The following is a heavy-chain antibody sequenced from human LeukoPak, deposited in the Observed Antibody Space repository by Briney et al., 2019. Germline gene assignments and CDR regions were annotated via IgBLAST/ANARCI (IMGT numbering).Heavy chain of an antibody. D-gene: IGHD2-2*01. CDR1: GYTFTSYG. V-gene: IGHV1-18*01. CDR2: ISAYNGNT. Sequence: GASVKVSCKASGYTFTSYGISWVRQAPGQGLEWTGWISAYNGNTNYAQKLQGRVTMTTDTSTSTAYMELRSLRSDDTAVYYCARVSSRCSSTSCYLNWFDPWGQGTLVTVSS. J-gene: IGHJ5*02. CDR3: ARVSSRCSSTSCYLNWFDP.